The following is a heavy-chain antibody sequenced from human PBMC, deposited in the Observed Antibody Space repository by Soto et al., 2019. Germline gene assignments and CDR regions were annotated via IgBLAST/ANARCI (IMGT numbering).Heavy chain of an antibody. D-gene: IGHD3-16*02. J-gene: IGHJ4*02. CDR1: GFTFSSYG. V-gene: IGHV3-30*18. CDR3: AKVSHRGYFDY. Sequence: PGGSLRLSCAASGFTFSSYGMHWVRQAPGKGLEWVAVISYDGSNKYYADSVKGRFTISRDNSKNTLYLQMNSLRAEDTAVYYCAKVSHRGYFDYWGQGTLVTVSS. CDR2: ISYDGSNK.